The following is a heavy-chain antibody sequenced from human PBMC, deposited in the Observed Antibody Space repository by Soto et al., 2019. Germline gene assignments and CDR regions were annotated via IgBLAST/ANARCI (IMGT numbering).Heavy chain of an antibody. CDR1: GFTFSSYA. CDR3: ARDSTTRITMVRGPWYFDY. CDR2: ISSSSGYT. D-gene: IGHD3-10*01. Sequence: PGGSLRLSCAASGFTFSSYAMSWVRQAPGKGLEWVSAISSSSGYTNYADSAKGRFTISRDNAKNTPYLQMNSLRAEDTAVYYCARDSTTRITMVRGPWYFDYWGQGTLVTVSS. J-gene: IGHJ4*02. V-gene: IGHV3-21*01.